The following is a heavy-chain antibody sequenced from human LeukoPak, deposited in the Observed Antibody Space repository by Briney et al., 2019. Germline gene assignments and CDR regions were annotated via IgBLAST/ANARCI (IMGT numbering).Heavy chain of an antibody. Sequence: SETLSLTCTVSGGSISSGDYSWSWIRQPPGKGLEWIGYIYHSGSTYYNPSLKSRVTISVDRSKNQFSLKLSSVTAADTAVYYCARAPYYYDSSGYSTYNWFDPWGQGTLVTVSS. J-gene: IGHJ5*02. V-gene: IGHV4-30-2*01. D-gene: IGHD3-22*01. CDR1: GGSISSGDYS. CDR2: IYHSGST. CDR3: ARAPYYYDSSGYSTYNWFDP.